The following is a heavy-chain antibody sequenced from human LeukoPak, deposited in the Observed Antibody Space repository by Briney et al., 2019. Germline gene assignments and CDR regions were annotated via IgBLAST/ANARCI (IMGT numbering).Heavy chain of an antibody. CDR1: GYTFTSYY. J-gene: IGHJ5*02. D-gene: IGHD6-19*01. V-gene: IGHV1-46*01. Sequence: ASVKVSCKASGYTFTSYYMHWVRQAPGQGLEWMGIINPSGGSTSYAQKFQGRVTMTRDTSTSTVYMELSSLRSEDTAVYYCARGPYSSGWYGNWFDPWGQGTLVTVSS. CDR3: ARGPYSSGWYGNWFDP. CDR2: INPSGGST.